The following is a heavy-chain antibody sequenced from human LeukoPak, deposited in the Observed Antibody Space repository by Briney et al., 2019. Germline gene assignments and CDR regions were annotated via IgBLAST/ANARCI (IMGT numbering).Heavy chain of an antibody. CDR2: IYYSGST. D-gene: IGHD6-19*01. CDR3: ARETSSGWYTYFDY. J-gene: IGHJ4*02. Sequence: SETPSLTCTVSGGSISSYYWSWIRQRPGKGLEWIGYIYYSGSTNYNPSLKSRVTISVDTSKNQFSLKLSSVTAADTAVYYCARETSSGWYTYFDYWGQGTLVTVSS. V-gene: IGHV4-59*01. CDR1: GGSISSYY.